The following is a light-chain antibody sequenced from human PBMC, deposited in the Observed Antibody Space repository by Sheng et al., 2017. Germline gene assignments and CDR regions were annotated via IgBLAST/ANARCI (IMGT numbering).Light chain of an antibody. V-gene: IGKV3-20*01. CDR2: DAS. CDR3: QQYGSSPWT. Sequence: EIVLTQSPGTLSLSPGERATLSCRASQSVTSSYLAWYQQKPGQAPRLLIYDASTGATGIPDSFSGSGSGTDFTLTVSRLEPEDFAVYYCQQYGSSPWTFGQGTKV. CDR1: QSVTSSY. J-gene: IGKJ1*01.